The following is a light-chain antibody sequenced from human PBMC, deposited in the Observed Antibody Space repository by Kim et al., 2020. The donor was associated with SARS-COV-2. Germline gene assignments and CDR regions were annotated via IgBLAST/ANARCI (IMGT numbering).Light chain of an antibody. J-gene: IGKJ1*01. CDR2: DAS. V-gene: IGKV1-27*01. CDR1: QGISNS. Sequence: ASVGDYITFTCRASQGISNSLACYQQKPGKGPKVLIYDASTLQSGVPSRFSGSGSGTDFTLTISSLQPEDVATYYCQKYNSAPWTLGQETKVDIK. CDR3: QKYNSAPWT.